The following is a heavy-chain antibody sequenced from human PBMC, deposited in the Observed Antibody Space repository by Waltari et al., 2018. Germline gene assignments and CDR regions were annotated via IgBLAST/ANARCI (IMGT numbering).Heavy chain of an antibody. D-gene: IGHD5-12*01. CDR1: GYTFTDYY. J-gene: IGHJ4*02. Sequence: EVQLVQSGAEVKKPGATVKISCKASGYTFTDYYMHWVQQAPGKGLGWMGRVDPEDGETIYAEKFQGRVTITADTSTDTAYMELSSLRSEDTAVYYCATTLNVEMATIQDYWGQGTLVTVSS. CDR2: VDPEDGET. CDR3: ATTLNVEMATIQDY. V-gene: IGHV1-69-2*01.